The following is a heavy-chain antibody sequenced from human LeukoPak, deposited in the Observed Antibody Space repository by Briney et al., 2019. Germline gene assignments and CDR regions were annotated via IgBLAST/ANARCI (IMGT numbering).Heavy chain of an antibody. V-gene: IGHV3-7*01. CDR3: ATTLTQWLLSN. CDR2: IKQDGSEK. D-gene: IGHD6-19*01. CDR1: GFTFSSYW. Sequence: GGSLRLSCAASGFTFSSYWMHWVRQAPGKGLEWVANIKQDGSEKYYVDSVKGRFTISRDYPKNSLYLQMNSLRAEDTAVYYCATTLTQWLLSNWGQGTLVTVSS. J-gene: IGHJ4*02.